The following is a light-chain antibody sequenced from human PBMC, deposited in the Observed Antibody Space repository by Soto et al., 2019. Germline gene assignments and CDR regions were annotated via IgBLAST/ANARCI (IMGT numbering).Light chain of an antibody. CDR1: HDNGNY. CDR3: QQYENLPRFL. Sequence: DLQMTQYPSPPSASVGDRVTITCLASHDNGNYLILDQQKPGTAPKLLIYYASNVETGVSSMFSGSGSETYFTFTISSLQPEDIATYFCQQYENLPRFLFVPWTKMDIK. CDR2: YAS. J-gene: IGKJ3*01. V-gene: IGKV1-33*01.